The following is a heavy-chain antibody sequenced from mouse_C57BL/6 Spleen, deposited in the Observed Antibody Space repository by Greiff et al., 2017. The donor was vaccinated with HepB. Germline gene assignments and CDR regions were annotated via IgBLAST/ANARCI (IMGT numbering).Heavy chain of an antibody. J-gene: IGHJ2*01. CDR2: IYPRSGNT. Sequence: QVQLKESGAELARPGASVKLSCKASGYTFTSYGISWVKQRTGQGLEWIGEIYPRSGNTYYNEKFKGKATLTADKSSSTAYMELRSLTSEDSAVYFCARGIYYSNYDYWGQGTTLTVSS. CDR3: ARGIYYSNYDY. CDR1: GYTFTSYG. V-gene: IGHV1-81*01. D-gene: IGHD2-5*01.